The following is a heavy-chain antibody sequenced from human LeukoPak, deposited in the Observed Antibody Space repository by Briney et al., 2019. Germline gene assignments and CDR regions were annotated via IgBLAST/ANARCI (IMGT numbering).Heavy chain of an antibody. CDR2: INHSGST. V-gene: IGHV4-34*01. J-gene: IGHJ4*02. D-gene: IGHD2-2*01. Sequence: PSETLSLTCAVYGGSFSGYYWSWIRQPPGKGLEWIGEINHSGSTSYNPSLKSRVTISVDTSKNQFSLKLSSVTAADTAVYYCARRQQEYQLPTGPYFDYWGQGTLVTVSS. CDR3: ARRQQEYQLPTGPYFDY. CDR1: GGSFSGYY.